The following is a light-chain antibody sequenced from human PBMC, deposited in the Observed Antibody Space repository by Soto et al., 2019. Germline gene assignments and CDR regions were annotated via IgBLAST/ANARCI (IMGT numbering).Light chain of an antibody. Sequence: DVQMTQSPSTLSASVGDRVTITCRASQSISSWLAWYQQKPGKAPKLLIYDASSLESGVPSRFSGSGSGTEFTLTISSLQPEDFATYYCQQSYNAPITFGQGTRLDI. CDR1: QSISSW. CDR2: DAS. J-gene: IGKJ5*01. V-gene: IGKV1-5*01. CDR3: QQSYNAPIT.